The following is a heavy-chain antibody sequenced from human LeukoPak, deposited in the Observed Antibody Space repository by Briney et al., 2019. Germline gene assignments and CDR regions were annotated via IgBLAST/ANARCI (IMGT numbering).Heavy chain of an antibody. D-gene: IGHD1-7*01. CDR2: FDPEDGET. CDR1: GYTLTELS. J-gene: IGHJ4*02. CDR3: ARDVRGAGLELRKYDY. V-gene: IGHV1-24*01. Sequence: ASVKVSCKVSGYTLTELSMHWVRRAPGKGLEWMGGFDPEDGETIYAQKFQGRVTMTTDTSTNTAYMELRSLRSDDTAVYYCARDVRGAGLELRKYDYWGQGTLVTVSS.